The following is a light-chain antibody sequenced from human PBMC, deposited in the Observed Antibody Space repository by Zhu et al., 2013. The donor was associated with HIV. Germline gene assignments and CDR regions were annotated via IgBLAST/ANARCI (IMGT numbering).Light chain of an antibody. J-gene: IGKJ1*01. Sequence: DIQMTQSPSTLSASVRDRVTITCRASQSISSWLAWYQQKPGKAPKLLIYDASSLESGVPSRFSGSGSGTEFTLTISSLQPDDSATYYCQQYNSYPWTFGQGTKVEI. V-gene: IGKV1-5*01. CDR1: QSISSW. CDR3: QQYNSYPWT. CDR2: DAS.